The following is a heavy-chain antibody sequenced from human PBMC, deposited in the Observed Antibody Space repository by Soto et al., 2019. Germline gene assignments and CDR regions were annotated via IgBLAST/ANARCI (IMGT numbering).Heavy chain of an antibody. CDR1: GGSFSGYY. J-gene: IGHJ6*02. Sequence: SETLSLTCAVYGGSFSGYYWTWIRQPPGTGLEWIGEINHSGSTNYNPSLKSRVTVSADTSKNQLSLKLSSVTAADTAVYYCARDIGQWLGNHYYGRDVWGQGTTVTVSS. CDR3: ARDIGQWLGNHYYGRDV. V-gene: IGHV4-34*01. CDR2: INHSGST. D-gene: IGHD6-19*01.